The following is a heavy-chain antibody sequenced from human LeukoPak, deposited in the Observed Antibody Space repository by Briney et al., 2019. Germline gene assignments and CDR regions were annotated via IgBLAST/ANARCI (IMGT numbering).Heavy chain of an antibody. CDR1: GGSISSSSYY. Sequence: SETLSLTCTVSGGSISSSSYYWGWIRQPPGKGLEWIGSIYYSGSTHYNPSLKSRVTISVDTSKNQFSLKVRSVTAADTAVYFCARGPYSYDSSGAFDIWGQGTMVTVSS. D-gene: IGHD3-22*01. CDR2: IYYSGST. CDR3: ARGPYSYDSSGAFDI. V-gene: IGHV4-39*07. J-gene: IGHJ3*02.